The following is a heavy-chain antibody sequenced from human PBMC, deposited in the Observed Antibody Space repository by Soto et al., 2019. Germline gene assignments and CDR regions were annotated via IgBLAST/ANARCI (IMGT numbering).Heavy chain of an antibody. D-gene: IGHD3-3*01. V-gene: IGHV4-4*07. CDR2: IYTSGST. CDR1: GGSISSYY. Sequence: SETLSLTCTVSGGSISSYYWSWIRQPAGKGLEWIGRIYTSGSTNYNPSLKSRVNMSVDTSKNQFSLKLSSVTAADTAVYYCARETIFGVVIRSDGMDVWGQGTTVTVSS. CDR3: ARETIFGVVIRSDGMDV. J-gene: IGHJ6*02.